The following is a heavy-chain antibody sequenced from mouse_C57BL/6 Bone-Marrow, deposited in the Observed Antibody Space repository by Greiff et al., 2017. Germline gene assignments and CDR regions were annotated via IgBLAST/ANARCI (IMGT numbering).Heavy chain of an antibody. J-gene: IGHJ4*01. CDR3: TRQLRHGLSMDY. V-gene: IGHV14-4*01. CDR1: GFNIKDDY. D-gene: IGHD3-2*02. Sequence: VQLKESGAELVRPGASVKLSCTASGFNIKDDYMHWVKQRPEQGLEWIGWIDPENGDTEYASKFQGKATITADTSSNTAYLQLSSLTSEDTAVYYCTRQLRHGLSMDYWGQGTSVTVSS. CDR2: IDPENGDT.